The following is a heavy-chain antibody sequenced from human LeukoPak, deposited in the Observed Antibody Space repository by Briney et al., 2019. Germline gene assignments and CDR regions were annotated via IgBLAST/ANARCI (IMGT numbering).Heavy chain of an antibody. D-gene: IGHD5-24*01. CDR2: IHEDGSAK. V-gene: IGHV3-7*05. J-gene: IGHJ3*02. Sequence: GGSLRLSCAASGFTFTSYAMNWVRQAPGKGLEWVANIHEDGSAKYYVDSVKGRFTISRDNAKNSLYLQMNSLRAEDTAVYYCARTLRLHTPRAFDIWGQGTMVTVSS. CDR1: GFTFTSYA. CDR3: ARTLRLHTPRAFDI.